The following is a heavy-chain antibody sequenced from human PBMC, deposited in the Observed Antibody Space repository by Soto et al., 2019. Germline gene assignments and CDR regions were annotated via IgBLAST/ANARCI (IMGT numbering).Heavy chain of an antibody. J-gene: IGHJ4*02. V-gene: IGHV3-30*18. CDR2: ISYDGRDK. Sequence: QVQLVESGGGVVQPGRSLRVSCAASGFTFSSYGMNWVRQAPGKGLEWVAIISYDGRDKYYADSVKGRFTISRDNSKNTLYLQMNSLRGEDTAVYYCAKNPESYAWGLEGYCDYWGQGTLVTVSS. CDR1: GFTFSSYG. D-gene: IGHD3-16*01. CDR3: AKNPESYAWGLEGYCDY.